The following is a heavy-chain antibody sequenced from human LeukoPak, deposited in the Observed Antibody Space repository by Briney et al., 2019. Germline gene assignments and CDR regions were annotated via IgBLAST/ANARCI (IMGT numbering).Heavy chain of an antibody. Sequence: PGGSLRLSCAASGFTFSSYSMNWVRQAPGKGLEWVSYISSSSSTIYYADSVKGRFTISRDNAKNSLYLQMNSLRAEDTAVYYCARDGQYSNYPFDYWGQGTLVTVSS. CDR3: ARDGQYSNYPFDY. CDR2: ISSSSSTI. J-gene: IGHJ4*02. CDR1: GFTFSSYS. D-gene: IGHD4-11*01. V-gene: IGHV3-48*01.